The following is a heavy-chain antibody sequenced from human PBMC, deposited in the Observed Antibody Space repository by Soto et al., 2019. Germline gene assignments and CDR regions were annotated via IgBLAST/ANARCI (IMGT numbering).Heavy chain of an antibody. J-gene: IGHJ4*02. V-gene: IGHV1-18*01. CDR2: ISGYNGNT. CDR1: GYTFISYG. Sequence: QVQLVQSGGEVKQPGASVKVSCKASGYTFISYGFSWVRQAPGQGLEWMGGISGYNGNTDYAQKFQGRVVMTTDTSTSTAYMELSSLRADDTAVYYCVRDETYSSYYFDYWGQGTPVTVSS. CDR3: VRDETYSSYYFDY. D-gene: IGHD5-18*01.